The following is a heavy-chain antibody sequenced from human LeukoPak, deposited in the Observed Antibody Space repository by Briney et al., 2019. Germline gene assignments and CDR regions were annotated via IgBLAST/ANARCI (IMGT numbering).Heavy chain of an antibody. D-gene: IGHD2/OR15-2a*01. Sequence: GGSLRLSCAASGFGFSNFWMSWVRQAPGKGPEWVANIKEDGSLKNYVDSVEGRFTVSRDNAKDTLYLQMNSLRLEDTAVYYCVRDWAPASMQAAPFDCWGQGTLVTVSS. CDR2: IKEDGSLK. V-gene: IGHV3-7*01. CDR1: GFGFSNFW. CDR3: VRDWAPASMQAAPFDC. J-gene: IGHJ4*02.